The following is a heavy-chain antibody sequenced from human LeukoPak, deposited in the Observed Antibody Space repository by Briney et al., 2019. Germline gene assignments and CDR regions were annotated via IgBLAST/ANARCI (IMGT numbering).Heavy chain of an antibody. CDR3: ARADDYVWGSYQDQYFQH. V-gene: IGHV4-59*01. CDR1: AGSISSYY. J-gene: IGHJ1*01. CDR2: IYYSGST. D-gene: IGHD3-16*02. Sequence: SEPLSLTCTVTAGSISSYYWSWLRQPPGKGLTRFGNIYYSGSTNYNPSLKSRVTISVDTSKNQFSLKLSSVTAADTAVYYCARADDYVWGSYQDQYFQHWGQGTLVTVSS.